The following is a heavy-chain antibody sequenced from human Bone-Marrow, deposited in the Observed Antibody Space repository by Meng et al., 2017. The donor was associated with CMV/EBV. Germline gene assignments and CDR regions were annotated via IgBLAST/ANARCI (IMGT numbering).Heavy chain of an antibody. V-gene: IGHV3-9*01. CDR3: AKEGRGYSYFDY. D-gene: IGHD5-18*01. Sequence: SLKISCAASGFTFDDYAMHWVRQAPGKGLEWVSGISWNSGSIGYADSVKGRFTISRDNAKNSLYLQMNSLRAEDTALYYCAKEGRGYSYFDYWGQGPRVTVYS. CDR2: ISWNSGSI. CDR1: GFTFDDYA. J-gene: IGHJ4*02.